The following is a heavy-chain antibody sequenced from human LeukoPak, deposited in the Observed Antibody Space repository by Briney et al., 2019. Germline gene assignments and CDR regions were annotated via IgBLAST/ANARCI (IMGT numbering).Heavy chain of an antibody. D-gene: IGHD4-17*01. CDR3: ARHPTVTTGKQFDY. V-gene: IGHV4-4*02. Sequence: PSGTLSLTCGVSGGSISGTNWWSWVRQPPGQGLEWIGEISLRGLTNYNPSLRSRLTMSLDESKNQFSLKLGSVTAADTAVYYCARHPTVTTGKQFDYWGRGTLVTVSS. CDR1: GGSISGTNW. CDR2: ISLRGLT. J-gene: IGHJ4*02.